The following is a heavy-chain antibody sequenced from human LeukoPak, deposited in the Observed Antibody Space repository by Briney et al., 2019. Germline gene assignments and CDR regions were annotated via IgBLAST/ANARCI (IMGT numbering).Heavy chain of an antibody. D-gene: IGHD2-15*01. Sequence: SETLSFTCAVYGGSFSGYYWSWIRQPPGKGLEWIGEINHSGSTNYNPSLKSRVTISVDTSKNQFSLKLSSVTAADTAVYYCARGTVVVVAATYFDYWGQGTLVTVSS. CDR2: INHSGST. J-gene: IGHJ4*02. V-gene: IGHV4-34*01. CDR1: GGSFSGYY. CDR3: ARGTVVVVAATYFDY.